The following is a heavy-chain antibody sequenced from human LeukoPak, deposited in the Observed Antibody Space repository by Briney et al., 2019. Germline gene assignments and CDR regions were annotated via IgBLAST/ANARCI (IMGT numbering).Heavy chain of an antibody. J-gene: IGHJ4*02. D-gene: IGHD6-19*01. CDR3: ARRGIAVAGTGVDY. Sequence: GSLRLSCAASGFTFDDYGMSWVRQPPGKGLEWVSGINWNGGSTGYADSVKGRFTISRGNAKNSLYLQMNSLRAEDTALYYCARRGIAVAGTGVDYWGQGTLVTVSS. CDR1: GFTFDDYG. CDR2: INWNGGST. V-gene: IGHV3-20*04.